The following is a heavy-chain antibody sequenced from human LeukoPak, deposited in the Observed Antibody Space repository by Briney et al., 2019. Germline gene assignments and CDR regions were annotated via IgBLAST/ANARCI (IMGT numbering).Heavy chain of an antibody. CDR3: ARAKPKNMVRGLIMRRESRYYFDY. V-gene: IGHV3-53*01. CDR2: IYSGGST. Sequence: GGSLRLSCAASGFTFSSYSMSWVRQAPGKGLEWVSVIYSGGSTYYADSVKGRFTISRDNSKSTLYIQMNSLRAEDTAVYYCARAKPKNMVRGLIMRRESRYYFDYWGQGTLVTVSS. CDR1: GFTFSSYS. D-gene: IGHD3-10*01. J-gene: IGHJ4*02.